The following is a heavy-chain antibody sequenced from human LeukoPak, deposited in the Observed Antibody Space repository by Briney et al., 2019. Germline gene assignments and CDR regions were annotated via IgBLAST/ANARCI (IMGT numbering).Heavy chain of an antibody. J-gene: IGHJ4*02. Sequence: PGGSLRLSCTASGFTFSTYWMSWVRQAPGKGLECAASIKQDGSEKEYVDSVKGRFTISRDNAKNSLYLQMISLRAEDTAVYYCARWRGAQSEFEYWGQGTLVTVSS. D-gene: IGHD3-3*01. V-gene: IGHV3-7*01. CDR2: IKQDGSEK. CDR1: GFTFSTYW. CDR3: ARWRGAQSEFEY.